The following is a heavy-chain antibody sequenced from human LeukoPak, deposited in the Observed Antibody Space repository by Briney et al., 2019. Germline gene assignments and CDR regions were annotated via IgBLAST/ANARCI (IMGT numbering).Heavy chain of an antibody. D-gene: IGHD3-22*01. CDR2: IIPIFGTA. J-gene: IGHJ5*02. CDR1: GGTFSSYA. CDR3: ARSGMTYYYDSSGSWFDP. V-gene: IGHV1-69*06. Sequence: GASVKVSCKASGGTFSSYAISWVRQAPGQGLEWMGGIIPIFGTANYAQKFQGRVTITADKSTSTAYMELSSLRSEDTAVYYCARSGMTYYYDSSGSWFDPWGQGTLVTVSS.